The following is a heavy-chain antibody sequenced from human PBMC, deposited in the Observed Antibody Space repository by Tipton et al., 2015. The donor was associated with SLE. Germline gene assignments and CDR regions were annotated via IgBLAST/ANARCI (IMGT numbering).Heavy chain of an antibody. CDR3: ARLRDSSSPAFDI. J-gene: IGHJ3*02. D-gene: IGHD6-13*01. CDR1: GGSISSYY. V-gene: IGHV4-59*08. CDR2: IYYSGST. Sequence: TLSLTCTVSGGSISSYYWSWIRQPPGKGLEWIGYIYYSGSTNYNPSFKSRVTISVDTSKNQFSLKLSSVTAADTAVYYCARLRDSSSPAFDIWGQGTMVTVSS.